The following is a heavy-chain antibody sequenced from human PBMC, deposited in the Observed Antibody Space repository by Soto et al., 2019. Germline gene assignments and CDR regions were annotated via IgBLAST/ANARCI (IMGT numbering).Heavy chain of an antibody. J-gene: IGHJ4*02. Sequence: PSETLSLTCTVSGGSVSSSSYYWGWVRQPPGKGLEWIGSVYYSGSTYHNPSLESRVTISVDKSKNQFSLKLMSLSAADTAVYYCGRLEGLATISYYFDYWGQGALVTSPQ. CDR2: VYYSGST. CDR3: GRLEGLATISYYFDY. V-gene: IGHV4-39*01. CDR1: GGSVSSSSYY. D-gene: IGHD3-9*01.